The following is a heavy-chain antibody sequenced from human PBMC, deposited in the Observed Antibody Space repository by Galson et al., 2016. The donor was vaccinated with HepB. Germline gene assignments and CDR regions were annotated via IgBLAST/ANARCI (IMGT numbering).Heavy chain of an antibody. D-gene: IGHD3-3*01. CDR1: GFTFRSHA. V-gene: IGHV3-30-3*01. CDR2: ISYDGSNK. Sequence: SLRLSCAASGFTFRSHAMNWVRQAPGKGLEWVAVISYDGSNKYYADSVKGRFTISRDNSKNMLYLQMSSLRAEDTAVYYCARDRKFYDFWSGYSIPRGGYRYYDLDVWGKGTTVTVSS. CDR3: ARDRKFYDFWSGYSIPRGGYRYYDLDV. J-gene: IGHJ6*04.